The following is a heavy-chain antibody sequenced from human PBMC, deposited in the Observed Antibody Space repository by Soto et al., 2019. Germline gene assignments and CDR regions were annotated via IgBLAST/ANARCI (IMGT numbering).Heavy chain of an antibody. CDR2: INHSGST. Sequence: SETLSLTCAVYGGSFSGYYWSWIRQPPGKGLEWIGEINHSGSTNYNPSLKSRVTISVDTSKNQFSLKLSSVTAADTAVYYCARGGYSYGYAHYYYGMDVWGQGTTVT. J-gene: IGHJ6*02. D-gene: IGHD5-18*01. CDR3: ARGGYSYGYAHYYYGMDV. V-gene: IGHV4-34*01. CDR1: GGSFSGYY.